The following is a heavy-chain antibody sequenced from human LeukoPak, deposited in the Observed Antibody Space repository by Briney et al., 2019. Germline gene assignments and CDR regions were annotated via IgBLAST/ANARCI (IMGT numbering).Heavy chain of an antibody. CDR2: ISGSGGST. CDR1: GFTFSSYA. V-gene: IGHV3-23*01. Sequence: GGSLRLSCAASGFTFSSYAMSWVRPAPGKGLEGVSAISGSGGSTYYADSVKGPFTISRDNSKNTLYLQMKSLRAEDTAVYYCAKDATSSGYYYFDDWGQGTLVTVSS. D-gene: IGHD3-22*01. J-gene: IGHJ4*02. CDR3: AKDATSSGYYYFDD.